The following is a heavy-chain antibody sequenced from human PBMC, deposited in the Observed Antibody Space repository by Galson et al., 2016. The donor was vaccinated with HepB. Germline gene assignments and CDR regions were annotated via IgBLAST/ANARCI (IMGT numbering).Heavy chain of an antibody. CDR1: GGTFGTHT. CDR2: IVPVLGVS. J-gene: IGHJ2*01. V-gene: IGHV1-69*13. D-gene: IGHD2-21*01. CDR3: ARVIGGDNWYFDL. Sequence: SVKVSCKASGGTFGTHTVGWVRQAPGRGLEWLGGIVPVLGVSTSAQTLQDRVTFGADESTNTVFMTLASLTFEDTAVYYCARVIGGDNWYFDLGGHGTHVIVS.